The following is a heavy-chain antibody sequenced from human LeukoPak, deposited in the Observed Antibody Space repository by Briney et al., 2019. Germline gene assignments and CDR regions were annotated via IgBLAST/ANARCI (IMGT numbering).Heavy chain of an antibody. CDR1: GGSISSGGYY. D-gene: IGHD3-16*01. J-gene: IGHJ6*02. CDR2: IYYSGST. CDR3: ARDGTKLLGYGMDV. Sequence: TLSLTCTVSGGSISSGGYYWSWIRQHPGKGLEWIGYIYYSGSTYYNPSLKSRVTISVDTSKNQSSLKLSSVTAADTAVYYCARDGTKLLGYGMDVWGQGTTVTVSS. V-gene: IGHV4-31*03.